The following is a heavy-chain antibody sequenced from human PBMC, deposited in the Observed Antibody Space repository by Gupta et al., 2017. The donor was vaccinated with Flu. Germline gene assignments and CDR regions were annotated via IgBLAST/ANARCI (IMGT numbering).Heavy chain of an antibody. V-gene: IGHV4-39*01. Sequence: WGWIRQVPGKGLEWIGVIDYLGNTYYNPSLNNRVPLSVDTSGNQFSLTLSSVTAADTAVYYCARQGGKGSSYDYFDYWGQGTLVTVSS. D-gene: IGHD1-26*01. CDR2: IDYLGNT. J-gene: IGHJ4*02. CDR3: ARQGGKGSSYDYFDY.